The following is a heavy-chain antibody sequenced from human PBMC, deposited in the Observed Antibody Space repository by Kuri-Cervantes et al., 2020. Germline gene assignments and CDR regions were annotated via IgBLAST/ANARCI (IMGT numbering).Heavy chain of an antibody. CDR1: GYTLSDHF. CDR2: INPNSGGT. D-gene: IGHD3-10*01. CDR3: ARVGRLGQARGGSWFDP. J-gene: IGHJ5*02. Sequence: ASVKVSCKGSGYTLSDHFMHWVRQAPGQGLEWMGWINPNSGGTNYAQKFQGRVTMTRDTSISTAYMELSRLRSDDTAVYYCARVGRLGQARGGSWFDPWGQGTLVTVSS. V-gene: IGHV1-2*02.